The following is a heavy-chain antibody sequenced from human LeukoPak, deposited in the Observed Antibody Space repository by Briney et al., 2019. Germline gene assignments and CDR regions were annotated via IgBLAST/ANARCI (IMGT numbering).Heavy chain of an antibody. J-gene: IGHJ4*02. CDR2: TLYGGSN. V-gene: IGHV4-59*12. CDR3: VSLLFGGAGRGN. D-gene: IGHD3-3*01. CDR1: SGSIDNEH. Sequence: SETLSLTCSVSSGSIDNEHWCWVRQPPGKGLEWIGHTLYGGSNKFNPSLKSRVTISVDRSKNQFSLTLISVTAADTAVYYCVSLLFGGAGRGNWGQGSLVTVPS.